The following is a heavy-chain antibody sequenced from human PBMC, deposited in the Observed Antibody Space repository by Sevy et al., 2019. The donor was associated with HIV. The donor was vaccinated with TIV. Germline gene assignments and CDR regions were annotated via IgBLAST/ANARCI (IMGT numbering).Heavy chain of an antibody. CDR3: TTDPIEGLLLWFRELFDY. Sequence: GGSLRLSCAASGFTFSNAWMSWVRQAPGKGLEWVSRIKSKTDGGTTDYAAPVKGRFTISRDDSKYTLYLKMNSLKTEETAVYYCTTDPIEGLLLWFRELFDYWGQGTLVTVSS. CDR1: GFTFSNAW. V-gene: IGHV3-15*01. CDR2: IKSKTDGGTT. D-gene: IGHD3-10*01. J-gene: IGHJ4*02.